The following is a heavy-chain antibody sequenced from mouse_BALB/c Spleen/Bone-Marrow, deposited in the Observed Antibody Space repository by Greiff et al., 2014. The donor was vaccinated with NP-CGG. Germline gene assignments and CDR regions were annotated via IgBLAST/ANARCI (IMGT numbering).Heavy chain of an antibody. V-gene: IGHV1-83*01. D-gene: IGHD1-2*01. CDR2: IYPGTGST. Sequence: VQLQQSGPELVKPGASVKMSCKASGYTFTDYVIGWVKQRTGQVLEWIGEIYPGTGSTYYDENFRGKATLTADKSSNTVYMQLTSRTSEDAAVYFGARYGVPAWFADWGQGTLVTVAA. CDR1: GYTFTDYV. CDR3: ARYGVPAWFAD. J-gene: IGHJ3*01.